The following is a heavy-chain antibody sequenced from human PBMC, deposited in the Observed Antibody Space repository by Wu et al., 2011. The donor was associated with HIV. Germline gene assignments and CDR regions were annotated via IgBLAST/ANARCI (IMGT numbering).Heavy chain of an antibody. Sequence: QVQLVQSGAGVKKPGSSVKVSCKASGGTFSTYGISWVRQAPGQGLEWMGGIIPILGTVKYAQKFQGRVTITADKSTSTAYMELSSLRSEDTAIYYCARDLGGDEDHWGQGTLVTVSS. D-gene: IGHD2-21*01. CDR1: GGTFSTYG. CDR3: ARDLGGDEDH. J-gene: IGHJ4*02. CDR2: IIPILGTV. V-gene: IGHV1-69*14.